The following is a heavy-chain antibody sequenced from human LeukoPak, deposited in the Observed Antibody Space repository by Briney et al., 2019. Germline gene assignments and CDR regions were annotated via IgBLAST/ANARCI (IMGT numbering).Heavy chain of an antibody. CDR3: ARQGYYDFWT. CDR1: GGSISSNSYS. J-gene: IGHJ5*02. V-gene: IGHV4-39*01. CDR2: IYYSGST. Sequence: PSETLSLTCAVPGGSISSNSYSWGWIRQPPGKGLEWIGNIYYSGSTYYSPSLKSRVTISVDTSKNQFSLKLSSVTAADTAVYYCARQGYYDFWTWGQGTLVTVSS. D-gene: IGHD3-3*01.